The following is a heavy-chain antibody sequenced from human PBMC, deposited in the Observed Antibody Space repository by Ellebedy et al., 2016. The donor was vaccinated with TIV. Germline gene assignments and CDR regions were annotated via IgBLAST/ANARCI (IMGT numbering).Heavy chain of an antibody. CDR3: ALPAGGDEDSDAYFDS. CDR1: GYTFTDFY. J-gene: IGHJ4*02. Sequence: ASVKVSCXVSGYTFTDFYMHWARQAPGKGLEWMGLVDPEDGETTYAEKFQGRITVTVDTSIDTVYLQLSSLRSEDTALYYCALPAGGDEDSDAYFDSWGQGTLVTVSS. CDR2: VDPEDGET. D-gene: IGHD2-21*01. V-gene: IGHV1-69-2*01.